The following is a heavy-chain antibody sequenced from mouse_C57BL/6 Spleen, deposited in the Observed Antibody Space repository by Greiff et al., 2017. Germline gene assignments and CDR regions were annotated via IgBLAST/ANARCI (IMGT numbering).Heavy chain of an antibody. J-gene: IGHJ4*01. CDR3: ARGNYDYDGAMDY. D-gene: IGHD2-4*01. V-gene: IGHV14-3*01. CDR1: GFNIKNTY. CDR2: IDPSNGNT. Sequence: QLQQSVAELVRPGASVKLSCTASGFNIKNTYMHWVKQRPEQGLEWIGRIDPSNGNTKYAPKFQGKATITADASSNTAYLQISSLTSDDTAIYYCARGNYDYDGAMDYWGQGTSVTVSS.